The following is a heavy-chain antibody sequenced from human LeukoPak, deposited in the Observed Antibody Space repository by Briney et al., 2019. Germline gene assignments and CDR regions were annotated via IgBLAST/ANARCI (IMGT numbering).Heavy chain of an antibody. Sequence: GASVKVSCKASDYTFTSYGISWVRQAPGQGLEWMGWISAYNGNTNYAQKLQGRVTMTTDTSTSTACMELRSLRSDDTAVYYCARDCSSTSCYKVFDYWGQGTLVTVSS. CDR1: DYTFTSYG. J-gene: IGHJ4*02. V-gene: IGHV1-18*01. CDR2: ISAYNGNT. CDR3: ARDCSSTSCYKVFDY. D-gene: IGHD2-2*02.